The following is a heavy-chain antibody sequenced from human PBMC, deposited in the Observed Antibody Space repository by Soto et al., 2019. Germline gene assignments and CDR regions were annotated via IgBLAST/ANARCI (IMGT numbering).Heavy chain of an antibody. D-gene: IGHD6-6*01. V-gene: IGHV1-8*01. J-gene: IGHJ5*02. CDR2: MSPNSANT. CDR1: GYTFTSYD. Sequence: AASVKVSCKASGYTFTSYDINWVRQATGQGLEWMGWMSPNSANTGYAQKFQGRVTMTRNTSISTAYMELSSLRSEDTAVYYCAREGYSSSSGSRGNWFEPWGQGTMVTVSS. CDR3: AREGYSSSSGSRGNWFEP.